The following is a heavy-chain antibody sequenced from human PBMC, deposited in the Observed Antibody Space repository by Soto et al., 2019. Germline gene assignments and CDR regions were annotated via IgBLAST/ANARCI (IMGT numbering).Heavy chain of an antibody. V-gene: IGHV1-18*01. CDR1: GYTFTIYG. Sequence: ASVKVSCKASGYTFTIYGISWVLQAPGQGLEWMGWINPYNGNTKYAQKLQGRVTMTTDTSTSTAYMELRSLRSDDTAVYYCARDSTKWLSYYYYYYVMDVWGQGTTVTVS. D-gene: IGHD3-22*01. CDR3: ARDSTKWLSYYYYYYVMDV. CDR2: INPYNGNT. J-gene: IGHJ6*02.